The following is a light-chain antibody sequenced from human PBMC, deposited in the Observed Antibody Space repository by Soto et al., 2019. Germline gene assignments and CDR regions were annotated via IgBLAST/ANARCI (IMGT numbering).Light chain of an antibody. J-gene: IGKJ1*01. Sequence: DIVLTQSPGTLSLSPGERATLSCRATQSVSASYLAWYQQKPGQAPRLLIYGASSRATGIPDRFSGSGSGTDFTLTISRLEPEDFAVYYCQHYGGSPRTFGQGTKVEIK. CDR3: QHYGGSPRT. V-gene: IGKV3-20*01. CDR2: GAS. CDR1: QSVSASY.